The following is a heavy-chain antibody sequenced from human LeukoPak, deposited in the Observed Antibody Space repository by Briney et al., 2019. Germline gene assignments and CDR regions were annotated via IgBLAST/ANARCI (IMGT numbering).Heavy chain of an antibody. D-gene: IGHD4-23*01. CDR1: GSISSYY. V-gene: IGHV4-59*08. CDR2: SYYTGSP. Sequence: PSETLSLTCTVSGSISSYYWSWIRQAPGKGLEWIGHSYYTGSPNYNPSLKSRVTISVDTAKNQFSLKLSSMTAADTAVYYCAGVRSTVGWRSFDYWGQGILVTVSS. J-gene: IGHJ4*02. CDR3: AGVRSTVGWRSFDY.